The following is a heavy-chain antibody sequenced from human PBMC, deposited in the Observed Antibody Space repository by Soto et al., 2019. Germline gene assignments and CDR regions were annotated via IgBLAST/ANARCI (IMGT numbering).Heavy chain of an antibody. J-gene: IGHJ3*02. D-gene: IGHD3-22*01. V-gene: IGHV1-46*01. CDR2: INPSGGST. CDR1: GYTFTSYY. CDR3: ARDGVKNYYDSSGYYGHHAFDI. Sequence: GASVKVSCKASGYTFTSYYMHWVRQAPGQGLEWMGIINPSGGSTSYVQKFQGRVTMTRDTSTSTVYMELSSLRSEDTAVYYCARDGVKNYYDSSGYYGHHAFDIWGQGTMVTVSS.